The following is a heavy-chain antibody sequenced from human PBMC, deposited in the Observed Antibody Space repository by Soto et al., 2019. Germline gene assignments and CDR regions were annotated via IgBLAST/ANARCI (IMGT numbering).Heavy chain of an antibody. J-gene: IGHJ4*02. CDR3: ARGVKLERSPIGDYYFDY. V-gene: IGHV1-3*01. CDR2: INAGNGIA. Sequence: ASVKVSCKASGYTFTSYAMHCVRQAPGQRLEWMGWINAGNGIANYAQKFQGRVTITADKSTSTAYMELSSLRSEDTAVYYCARGVKLERSPIGDYYFDYWGQGTLVTVSS. CDR1: GYTFTSYA. D-gene: IGHD1-1*01.